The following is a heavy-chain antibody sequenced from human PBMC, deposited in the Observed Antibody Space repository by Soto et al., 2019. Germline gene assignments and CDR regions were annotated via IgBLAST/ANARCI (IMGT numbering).Heavy chain of an antibody. J-gene: IGHJ4*01. Sequence: ASVKVSCKASGYTLTNHAIHWVRQAPGQGLEWMGWINAGKGDTKYPQRFQGRVTITRDTSASTAYMELSSLRSEDTAVYYCARNILGGTTDYWG. V-gene: IGHV1-3*01. CDR3: ARNILGGTTDY. CDR1: GYTLTNHA. D-gene: IGHD1-7*01. CDR2: INAGKGDT.